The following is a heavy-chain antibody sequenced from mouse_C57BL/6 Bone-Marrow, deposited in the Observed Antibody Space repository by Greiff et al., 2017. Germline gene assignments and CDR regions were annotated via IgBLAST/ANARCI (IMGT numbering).Heavy chain of an antibody. V-gene: IGHV5-6*02. D-gene: IGHD2-4*01. CDR3: ARRGITPFAY. CDR1: GFTFSSYG. Sequence: DVKLVESGGDLVKPGGSLKLSCAASGFTFSSYGMSWVRQTPDQRLEWVATMSSGGSYTYYPDSVKGRFTISRDNAKNTLYLQMSSLKSEDTAMYYCARRGITPFAYWGQGTLVTVSA. J-gene: IGHJ3*01. CDR2: MSSGGSYT.